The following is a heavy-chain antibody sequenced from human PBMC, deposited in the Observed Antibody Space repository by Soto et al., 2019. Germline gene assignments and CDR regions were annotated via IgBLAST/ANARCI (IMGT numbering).Heavy chain of an antibody. CDR3: ARDVRRAYYVFWSGYYTGIGIDP. V-gene: IGHV4-59*01. CDR1: GGSISSYY. CDR2: IYYSGST. D-gene: IGHD3-3*01. Sequence: SETLSLTCTVSGGSISSYYWSWIRQPPGKGLEWIGYIYYSGSTNYNPSLKSRVTISVDTSKNQFSLKLSSVTAADTAVYYCARDVRRAYYVFWSGYYTGIGIDPWGQGPLVTVSS. J-gene: IGHJ5*02.